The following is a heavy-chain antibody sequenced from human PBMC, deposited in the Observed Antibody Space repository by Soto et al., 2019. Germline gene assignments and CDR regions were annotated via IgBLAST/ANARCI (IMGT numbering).Heavy chain of an antibody. V-gene: IGHV1-3*01. J-gene: IGHJ4*02. D-gene: IGHD6-19*01. Sequence: GASVKVSCKASGYTFTSYAMHWVRQAPGQRLEWMGWINAGNGNTKYSQKFQGRVTITRDTSASTAYMELSSLRSEDTAVYYCARAGIAVAGTNFDYWGQGTLVTVSS. CDR1: GYTFTSYA. CDR2: INAGNGNT. CDR3: ARAGIAVAGTNFDY.